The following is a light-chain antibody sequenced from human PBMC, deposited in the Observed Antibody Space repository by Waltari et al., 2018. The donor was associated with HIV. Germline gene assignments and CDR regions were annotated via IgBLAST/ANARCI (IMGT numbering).Light chain of an antibody. CDR3: TSFRPTSAPVV. CDR1: SSDVGGYNY. CDR2: DVP. V-gene: IGLV2-14*01. Sequence: QPAAVSGSPGQSITISCTGTSSDVGGYNYVSWFLQRPGQAPKLMIYDVPHRPSGVSNRFSGSKSANTASLTISGLQVEDEGDYYCTSFRPTSAPVVFGGGTKLTVL. J-gene: IGLJ2*01.